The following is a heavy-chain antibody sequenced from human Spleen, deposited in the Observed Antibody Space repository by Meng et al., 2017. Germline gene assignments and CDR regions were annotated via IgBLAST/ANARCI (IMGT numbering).Heavy chain of an antibody. Sequence: SLKISCAASGFSVSHNYMSWVRQAPGKGLEWVSGISWNSGSIGYADSVKGRFTISRDNAKNSLYLQMNSLRAEDMALYYCANGRAAGTSGGLGDYWGQGTRVT. D-gene: IGHD6-13*01. V-gene: IGHV3-9*03. CDR1: GFSVSHNY. CDR3: ANGRAAGTSGGLGDY. CDR2: ISWNSGSI. J-gene: IGHJ4*02.